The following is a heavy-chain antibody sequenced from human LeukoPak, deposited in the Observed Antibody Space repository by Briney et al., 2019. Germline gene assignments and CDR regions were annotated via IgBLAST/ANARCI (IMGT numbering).Heavy chain of an antibody. CDR2: INPNSGGT. J-gene: IGHJ5*01. Sequence: GASVSVSWKASGYSFTGYYIHWVRQAPGQGPEWMGWINPNSGGTKYVQRFQGRVTMTRDTSISTAYMDLSSLTSDDTAVYFCARGYRDSIGPCLDSWGQGTLVTVSS. CDR3: ARGYRDSIGPCLDS. CDR1: GYSFTGYY. V-gene: IGHV1-2*02. D-gene: IGHD3-22*01.